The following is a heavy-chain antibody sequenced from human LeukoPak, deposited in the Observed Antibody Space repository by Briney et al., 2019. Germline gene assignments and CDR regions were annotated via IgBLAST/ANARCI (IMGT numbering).Heavy chain of an antibody. CDR1: GGSINNYY. CDR2: IYSTGIT. CDR3: ARGGLFAFDI. J-gene: IGHJ3*02. Sequence: SETLSLTCTISGGSINNYYWSWIRQSPEKGRELIGYIYSTGITNYNPSHKRRVAMSVDTSRNQFSLRLTSVTAADTASYYCARGGLFAFDIWGQGTTVIVSS. V-gene: IGHV4-59*01.